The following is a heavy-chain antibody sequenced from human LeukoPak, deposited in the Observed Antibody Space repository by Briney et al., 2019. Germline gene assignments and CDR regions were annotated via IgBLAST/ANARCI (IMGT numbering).Heavy chain of an antibody. Sequence: GSLRLSCAASGFTFSSYSMNWVRQAPGKGLEWVSSISSSSTYIYYADSVKGRFTISRDNAKNSLYLQMNSLRAEDTAVYYCAKETAATVVTGDFDYWGQGTLVTVSS. CDR1: GFTFSSYS. J-gene: IGHJ4*02. CDR3: AKETAATVVTGDFDY. CDR2: ISSSSTYI. V-gene: IGHV3-21*01. D-gene: IGHD4-23*01.